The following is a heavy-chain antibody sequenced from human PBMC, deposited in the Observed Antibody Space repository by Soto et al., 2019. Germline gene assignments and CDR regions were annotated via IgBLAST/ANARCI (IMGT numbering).Heavy chain of an antibody. V-gene: IGHV1-69*12. Sequence: QVQLVQSGAEVRQPASSVKVSCKTSGGTFSSYAISWVRQAPGQGLEWMGGIVPIVDTSTYAQKFQGRVTITGDESTNTVYMELSSLRSDDTAVYYCVRVVAIPGYPDNWGQGTLVTVSS. CDR1: GGTFSSYA. CDR2: IVPIVDTS. CDR3: VRVVAIPGYPDN. D-gene: IGHD5-12*01. J-gene: IGHJ4*02.